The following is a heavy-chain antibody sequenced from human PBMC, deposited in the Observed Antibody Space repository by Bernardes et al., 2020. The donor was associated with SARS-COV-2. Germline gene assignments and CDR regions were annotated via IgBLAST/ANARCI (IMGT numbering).Heavy chain of an antibody. CDR3: ARVDFSNLYYFDY. CDR1: GFTFSSYT. J-gene: IGHJ4*02. CDR2: ISTSSSYI. V-gene: IGHV3-21*06. D-gene: IGHD4-4*01. Sequence: GSSLKVLCAASGFTFSSYTMNWVRQAPGKGLEWISSISTSSSYISYSDSVRGRFTISRDNAKNSVSLQMNSLRAEDTAVYYCARVDFSNLYYFDYWGQGTPVTVSS.